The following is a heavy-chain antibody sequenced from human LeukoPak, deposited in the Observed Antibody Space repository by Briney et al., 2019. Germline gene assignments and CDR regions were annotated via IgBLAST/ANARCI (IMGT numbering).Heavy chain of an antibody. CDR2: ISYDGSNK. CDR3: AKGDIVVCGYDY. J-gene: IGHJ4*02. V-gene: IGHV3-30*18. D-gene: IGHD2-15*01. CDR1: GFTFSSYG. Sequence: PGRSLRLSCAASGFTFSSYGMHWVRQAPGKGLEWVAVISYDGSNKYYADSVKGRFTISRDNSKNTLYLQMNSLRAEDTAVYYCAKGDIVVCGYDYWGQGSLVTVSS.